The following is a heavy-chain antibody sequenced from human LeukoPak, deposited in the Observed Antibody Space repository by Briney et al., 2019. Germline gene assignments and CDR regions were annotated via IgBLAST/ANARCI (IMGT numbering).Heavy chain of an antibody. CDR2: LNPGGGRI. D-gene: IGHD3-16*01. Sequence: EASVKVSCKASGYTFTSHLVHWVRQAPGQGLEWMGVLNPGGGRIGYSQKFQDRVTLTRDTSTSTAYVELRSLRSEDTAVYFCARQQEATYDSHHYAMDVWGQGTTVTVSS. J-gene: IGHJ6*02. V-gene: IGHV1-46*01. CDR3: ARQQEATYDSHHYAMDV. CDR1: GYTFTSHL.